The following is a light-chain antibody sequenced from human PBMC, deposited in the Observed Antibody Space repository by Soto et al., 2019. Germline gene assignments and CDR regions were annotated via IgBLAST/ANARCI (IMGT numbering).Light chain of an antibody. CDR1: QSVSSN. CDR3: QHYDNRAIT. Sequence: EIVMTQSPATLSVSPGERVTLSCRASQSVSSNLAWYQQKPGQAPRLLIYSASTRATDIPARVSGSGSGTEITLIINSLPSEDFPVYCCQHYDNRAITFGERKQLEIK. V-gene: IGKV3-15*01. J-gene: IGKJ5*01. CDR2: SAS.